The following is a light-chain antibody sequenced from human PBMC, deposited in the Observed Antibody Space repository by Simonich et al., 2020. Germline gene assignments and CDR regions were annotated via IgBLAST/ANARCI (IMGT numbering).Light chain of an antibody. CDR1: SGINVGTYR. J-gene: IGLJ1*01. V-gene: IGLV5-45*01. CDR3: MIWHSSASV. CDR2: YKSDSDK. Sequence: QAVLTQPASLSASPGASASLTCTLRSGINVGTYRIYWYQQKPGSPPQYLLRYKSDSDKQQGSGVPSRFSGSKAASANAGILLISGLQSEDEADYYCMIWHSSASVFGTGTKVTVL.